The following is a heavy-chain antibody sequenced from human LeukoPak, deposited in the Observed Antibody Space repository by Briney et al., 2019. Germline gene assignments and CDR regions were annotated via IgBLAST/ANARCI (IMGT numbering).Heavy chain of an antibody. Sequence: SETLSLTCTVSGGAISSSSYYWGWIRQPPGKGLEWIGSIYYSRSTYYNPSLKSRVTISVDTSKNQFSLKLSSVTAADTAVYYCARGNWGSGWYWFDPWGQGTLVTVSS. V-gene: IGHV4-39*01. J-gene: IGHJ5*02. D-gene: IGHD6-19*01. CDR3: ARGNWGSGWYWFDP. CDR2: IYYSRST. CDR1: GGAISSSSYY.